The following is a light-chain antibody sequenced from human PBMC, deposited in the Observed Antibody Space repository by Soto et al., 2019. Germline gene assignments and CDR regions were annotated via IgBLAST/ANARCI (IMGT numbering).Light chain of an antibody. V-gene: IGLV1-47*02. Sequence: QSVLTQPPSASGTPGQRVTISCSGSTSNLGSHFVYWYQQLPGTAPKLLIYNNNQRPSGVPDRFSGSKSGTSASLAITGLQAEDEADYYCQSYDSSLSAVVFGGGTKLTVL. CDR2: NNN. CDR3: QSYDSSLSAVV. CDR1: TSNLGSHF. J-gene: IGLJ2*01.